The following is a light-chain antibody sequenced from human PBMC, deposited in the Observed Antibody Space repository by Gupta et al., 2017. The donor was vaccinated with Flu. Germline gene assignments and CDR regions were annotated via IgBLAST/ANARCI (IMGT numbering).Light chain of an antibody. Sequence: SITISCTGTSSDVGGYNYVSWFQKHPGKAHQLMIYDVSKRPSGVSDRFSGSKSGNTASLTISGLQAEDEADYYCSSYTTSSTYVFGTGTKVTVL. V-gene: IGLV2-14*04. CDR3: SSYTTSSTYV. CDR2: DVS. CDR1: SSDVGGYNY. J-gene: IGLJ1*01.